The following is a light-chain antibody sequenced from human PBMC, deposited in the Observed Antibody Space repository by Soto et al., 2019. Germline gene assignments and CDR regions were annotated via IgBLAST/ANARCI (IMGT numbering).Light chain of an antibody. CDR2: GAS. V-gene: IGKV3-20*01. Sequence: EIVLTQSPGTLSLSPGERATLSCRASQSVSSSYLAWYQQKPGQAPRLLIYGASSRATGIPDRFSGSGSGKDFTLTISRMEPDDVAVYFCQQYGSSPTLTFGGGTKVEIK. CDR3: QQYGSSPTLT. CDR1: QSVSSSY. J-gene: IGKJ4*01.